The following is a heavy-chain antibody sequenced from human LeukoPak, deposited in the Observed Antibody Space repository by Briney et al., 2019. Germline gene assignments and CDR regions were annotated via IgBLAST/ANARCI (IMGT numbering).Heavy chain of an antibody. J-gene: IGHJ4*02. V-gene: IGHV1-46*01. CDR2: INPSGGST. D-gene: IGHD4-17*01. CDR3: ARGPFHDYGDYVWGGAGPYYFDY. Sequence: ASVKVSCKASGYTFTSYYMHWVRQAPGQGLEWMGIINPSGGSTSYAQKFQGRVTMTRDMSTSTVYMELSSLRSEDTAVYYCARGPFHDYGDYVWGGAGPYYFDYWGQGTLVTVSS. CDR1: GYTFTSYY.